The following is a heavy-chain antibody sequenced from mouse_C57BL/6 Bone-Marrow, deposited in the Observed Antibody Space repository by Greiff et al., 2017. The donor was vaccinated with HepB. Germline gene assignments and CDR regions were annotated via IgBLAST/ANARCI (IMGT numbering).Heavy chain of an antibody. Sequence: VQLQQSGAELVRPGASVKLSCKASGYTFTDYYINWVKQRPGQGLEWIARIYPGSGNTYYNENFKGKATLTADKSSSTAYMQLSSLTSEDSAVYFCARNYRFYAMDYWGQGTSVTVSS. D-gene: IGHD2-14*01. J-gene: IGHJ4*01. V-gene: IGHV1-76*01. CDR2: IYPGSGNT. CDR1: GYTFTDYY. CDR3: ARNYRFYAMDY.